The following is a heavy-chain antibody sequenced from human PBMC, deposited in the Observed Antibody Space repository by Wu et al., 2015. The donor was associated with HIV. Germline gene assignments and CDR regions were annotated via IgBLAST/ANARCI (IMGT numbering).Heavy chain of an antibody. D-gene: IGHD5-24*01. Sequence: QVQLVQSGAEVKKPGASVKVSCKASGYIFTTYYMHWVRQAPGQGLEWMGIINPSGSSTTYTQKFQGRVTMTRDTSTSTVYMKLTGLRSEDTAIYYCARDGRRGYNYASLDYWGQGTLVTVSS. J-gene: IGHJ4*02. CDR3: ARDGRRGYNYASLDY. V-gene: IGHV1-46*01. CDR2: INPSGSST. CDR1: GYIFTTYY.